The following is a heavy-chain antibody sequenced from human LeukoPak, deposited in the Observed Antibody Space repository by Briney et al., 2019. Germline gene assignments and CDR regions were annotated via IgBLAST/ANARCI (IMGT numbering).Heavy chain of an antibody. D-gene: IGHD5-24*01. CDR2: VATHNGNT. CDR1: GYTFLDCG. Sequence: ASVKVSCKASGYTFLDCGISWLRQAPGQGLEWVGWVATHNGNTEYSQKFQGRVTLTTDTLTNTAFMELTSLSPDDTAIYYCTRDFSSKMATITDIWGQGTLVAVSS. CDR3: TRDFSSKMATITDI. J-gene: IGHJ4*02. V-gene: IGHV1-18*01.